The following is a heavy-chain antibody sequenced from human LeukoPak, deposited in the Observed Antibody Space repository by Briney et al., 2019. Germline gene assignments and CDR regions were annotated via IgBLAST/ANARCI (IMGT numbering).Heavy chain of an antibody. CDR1: GGSISSYY. Sequence: SETLSLTCTVSGGSISSYYWSWIRQPPGKGLEWIGYIYYSGSTNYNPSLKSRVTISVDTSKNQFSLKLSSVTAADTAVYYCARGSRRGIAAAGSGWFDPWGQGTLVTVSS. CDR3: ARGSRRGIAAAGSGWFDP. D-gene: IGHD6-13*01. J-gene: IGHJ5*02. CDR2: IYYSGST. V-gene: IGHV4-59*01.